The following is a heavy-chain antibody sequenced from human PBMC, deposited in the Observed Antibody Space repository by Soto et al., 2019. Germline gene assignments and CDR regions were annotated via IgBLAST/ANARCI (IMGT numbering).Heavy chain of an antibody. D-gene: IGHD1-26*01. CDR3: TRHWLATREFDY. CDR2: ISSSSGHI. V-gene: IGHV3-21*01. Sequence: PGGSLRLSCAASGFTFSGYSMNWVRQAPGKGLEWVSSISSSSGHIYYADSLKGRFTISRDNAKNSLYLQMNSLRAEDTAVYYCTRHWLATREFDYWGQGTLVTVSS. CDR1: GFTFSGYS. J-gene: IGHJ4*02.